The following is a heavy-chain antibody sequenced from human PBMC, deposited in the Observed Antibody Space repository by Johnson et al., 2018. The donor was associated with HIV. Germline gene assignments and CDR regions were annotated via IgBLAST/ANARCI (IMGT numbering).Heavy chain of an antibody. J-gene: IGHJ3*02. D-gene: IGHD1-26*01. CDR1: GFTFSDYY. Sequence: VQLVESGGGVVQPGGSLRLSCAASGFTFSDYYMNWIRQAPGKGLDWVSYISSSGSTIYYADSVKGRFTISRDNAKNSLYLQMNILRAEDTAVYYCARGGSYLTLDDAFDIWGQGTMVTVSS. V-gene: IGHV3-11*04. CDR3: ARGGSYLTLDDAFDI. CDR2: ISSSGSTI.